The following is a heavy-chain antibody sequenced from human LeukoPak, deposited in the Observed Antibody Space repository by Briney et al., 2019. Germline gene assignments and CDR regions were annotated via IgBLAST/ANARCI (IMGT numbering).Heavy chain of an antibody. CDR2: INHSGST. CDR3: ARDAAAAGAGGGLDY. J-gene: IGHJ4*02. CDR1: GGSFSGYY. D-gene: IGHD6-13*01. V-gene: IGHV4-34*01. Sequence: PSETLSLTCAVYGGSFSGYYWSWIRQPPGKGLEWIGEINHSGSTNYNPSLKSRVTISVDTSKNQFSLKRSSVTAAATAVYYCARDAAAAGAGGGLDYGGQGTRVTASP.